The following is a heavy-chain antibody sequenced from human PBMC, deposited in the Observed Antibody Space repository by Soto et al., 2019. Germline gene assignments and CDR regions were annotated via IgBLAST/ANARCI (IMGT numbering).Heavy chain of an antibody. CDR2: ISYDGSNK. J-gene: IGHJ4*02. D-gene: IGHD3-22*01. CDR3: ARGAYYYDSSGLSY. V-gene: IGHV3-30*03. Sequence: AGGSLRLSCAASGFTFSSYGMHWVRQAPGKGLEWVAVISYDGSNKYYADSVKGRFTISRDNSKNTLYLQMNSLRAEDTAVYYCARGAYYYDSSGLSYWGQGTLVTVSS. CDR1: GFTFSSYG.